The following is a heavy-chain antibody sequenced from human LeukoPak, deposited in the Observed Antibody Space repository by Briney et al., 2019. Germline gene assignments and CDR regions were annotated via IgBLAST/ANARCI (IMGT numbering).Heavy chain of an antibody. CDR1: GYTFTGYY. CDR2: INPNSGGT. J-gene: IGHJ4*02. D-gene: IGHD5-24*01. Sequence: ASVKVSCKASGYTFTGYYMHWVRQAPGQGLEWMGRINPNSGGTNYAQKFQGRVTMTRDTSISTAYMELSRLRSDDTAVYYCARAERRDGYNYDFGYWGQGTLVTVSS. V-gene: IGHV1-2*06. CDR3: ARAERRDGYNYDFGY.